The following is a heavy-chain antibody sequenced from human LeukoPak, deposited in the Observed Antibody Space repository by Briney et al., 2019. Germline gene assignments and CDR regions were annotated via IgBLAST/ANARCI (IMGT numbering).Heavy chain of an antibody. J-gene: IGHJ3*02. D-gene: IGHD3-22*01. CDR1: GGSLTGYY. Sequence: SETLSLTCVVYGGSLTGYYWTWVRQPPGKRPEWSGEVNHSGSTNYNPCLKSRVTISVDTSKNQFSLKLSSVTAADTAVYYCAKDSSHYYDSSGHAFDIWGQGTMVTVSS. V-gene: IGHV4-34*01. CDR3: AKDSSHYYDSSGHAFDI. CDR2: VNHSGST.